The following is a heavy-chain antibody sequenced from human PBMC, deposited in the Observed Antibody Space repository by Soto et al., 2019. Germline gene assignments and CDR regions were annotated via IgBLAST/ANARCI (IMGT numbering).Heavy chain of an antibody. CDR3: ARVRPDAFDI. CDR2: TYYCSKWYK. Sequence: PSQTHSLTFAISGQRFSSNRAASNWIRQSPSRGLEWLRRTYYCSKWYKDYTVSVKSRITINPDTSKNQFSLQLNSVTPEDTVVYYCARVRPDAFDIWGQGTMV. CDR1: GQRFSSNRAA. V-gene: IGHV6-1*01. J-gene: IGHJ3*02.